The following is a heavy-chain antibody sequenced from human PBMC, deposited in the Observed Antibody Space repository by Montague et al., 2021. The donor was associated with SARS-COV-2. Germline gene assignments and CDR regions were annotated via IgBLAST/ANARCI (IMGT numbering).Heavy chain of an antibody. CDR2: IDDSGTT. CDR1: GGSLSTYY. V-gene: IGHV4-59*08. Sequence: ETLSLTCSVSGGSLSTYYWSWIRQPPGKGLEWIGYIDDSGTTRYXPSLRSRATISLDLSKNQFSLDLNSVTAADTAVYYCARNAYNHYGLDVWGQGTTVTASS. J-gene: IGHJ6*02. CDR3: ARNAYNHYGLDV.